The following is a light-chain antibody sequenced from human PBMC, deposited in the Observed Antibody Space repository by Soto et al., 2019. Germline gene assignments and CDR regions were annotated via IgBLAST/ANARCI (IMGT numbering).Light chain of an antibody. V-gene: IGKV1-5*01. J-gene: IGKJ4*01. CDR1: QSISSW. CDR2: DGT. Sequence: DIQMTQSPSTPSASVGDRATITCRASQSISSWLAWYQQKPGKAPKLLIYDGTKLETGVPSRFSGSGSGTEFTFTISSLQPEDTASYYCHQYFNPRTFGGGTKVDIK. CDR3: HQYFNPRT.